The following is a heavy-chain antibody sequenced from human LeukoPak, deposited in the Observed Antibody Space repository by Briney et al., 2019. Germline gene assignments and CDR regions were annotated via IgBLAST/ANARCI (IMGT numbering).Heavy chain of an antibody. Sequence: GGSLRLSCAASGFTFSSYSMNWVRQAPGKGLEWVSSISSSSSYIYYADSVKGRFTISRDNAKNSLYLQMNSLRAEDTAVYYCARGGGRYYDILTGPFDYWGQGTLVTVSS. CDR1: GFTFSSYS. CDR3: ARGGGRYYDILTGPFDY. V-gene: IGHV3-21*01. CDR2: ISSSSSYI. J-gene: IGHJ4*02. D-gene: IGHD3-9*01.